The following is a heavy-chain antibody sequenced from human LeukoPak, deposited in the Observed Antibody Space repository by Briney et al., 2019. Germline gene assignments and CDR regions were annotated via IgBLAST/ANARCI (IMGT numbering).Heavy chain of an antibody. Sequence: SETLSLTCTVSGGSISSSSYYWGWIRQPPGKGLEWIGSIYYSGSTYYNPSLKSRVTISVDTSKNQFSLKLSSVTAADTAVYYCATGPDFWSGHLGFDYWGQGTLVTVSS. CDR1: GGSISSSSYY. CDR2: IYYSGST. J-gene: IGHJ4*02. V-gene: IGHV4-39*01. D-gene: IGHD3-3*01. CDR3: ATGPDFWSGHLGFDY.